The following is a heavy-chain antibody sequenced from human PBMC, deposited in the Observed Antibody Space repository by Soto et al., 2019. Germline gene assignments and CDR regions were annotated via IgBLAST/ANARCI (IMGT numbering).Heavy chain of an antibody. CDR1: GFTCSSYA. CDR2: ISGSGGST. J-gene: IGHJ4*02. V-gene: IGHV3-23*01. Sequence: EVQLLDSGGGLVQPGGSLRLSCAASGFTCSSYAMSWVRQPPGKGLEWVSAISGSGGSTYYADSVKGRFTISIDNSKNTLYLQMNSLRAEDTAVYYCAKDGVYGRGSRYFGYWGQGTLVTVSS. CDR3: AKDGVYGRGSRYFGY. D-gene: IGHD1-26*01.